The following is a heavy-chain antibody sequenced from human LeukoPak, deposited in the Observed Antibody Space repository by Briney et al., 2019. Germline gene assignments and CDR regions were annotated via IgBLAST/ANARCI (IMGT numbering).Heavy chain of an antibody. Sequence: GRSLRLSCAVSGFTFSSFAMSWVRQAPGKGLEWVSQISGNGATTYYADSVRGRFTISRDNSKNMLYLQMDSLRAEDTALYYCAKDERGHCGGDCYVNWGQGHLVTVSS. CDR2: ISGNGATT. V-gene: IGHV3-23*01. CDR3: AKDERGHCGGDCYVN. CDR1: GFTFSSFA. D-gene: IGHD2-21*02. J-gene: IGHJ4*02.